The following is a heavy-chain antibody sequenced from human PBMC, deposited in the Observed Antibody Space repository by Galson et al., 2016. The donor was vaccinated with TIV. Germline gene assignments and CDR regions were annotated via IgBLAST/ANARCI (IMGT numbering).Heavy chain of an antibody. J-gene: IGHJ4*02. V-gene: IGHV1-2*02. CDR1: GYFFIDNY. CDR3: ARPALLWFGHPLGYFDS. D-gene: IGHD3-10*01. Sequence: SVKVSCKASGYFFIDNYIHWIRQAPGQGLDWMGWINPKSGDTHYAHKFQGRLTLTRDTSSGTAYMELSGLTSDDTAVYYCARPALLWFGHPLGYFDSCGQGTLVRVSS. CDR2: INPKSGDT.